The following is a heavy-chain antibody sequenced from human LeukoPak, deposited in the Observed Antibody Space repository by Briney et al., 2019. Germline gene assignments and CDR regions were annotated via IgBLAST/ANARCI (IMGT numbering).Heavy chain of an antibody. CDR2: IYPGDSDDSDA. V-gene: IGHV5-51*01. CDR1: GFTFSNHW. Sequence: GESLKISCKGSGFTFSNHWIAWVRQMPGKGLEWMGIIYPGDSDDSDAAYSPSFQGQVTISADKSISTAYLQWSSLKASDIAMYYCARVRPQDAFDIWGQGTMVTVSS. J-gene: IGHJ3*02. CDR3: ARVRPQDAFDI.